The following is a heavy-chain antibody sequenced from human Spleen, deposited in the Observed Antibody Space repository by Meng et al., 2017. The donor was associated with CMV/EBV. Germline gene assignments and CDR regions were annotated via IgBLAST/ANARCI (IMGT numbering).Heavy chain of an antibody. V-gene: IGHV3-21*04. J-gene: IGHJ4*02. Sequence: GESLKISCAASGFTFSDYRMNWVRQAPGKGLEWVSSISSSGRYIFYADSVKGRFTISRDNAKNLLHLQMNSLRAEDTAVYYCAREDQGDYWFDYWGQGTLVTVSS. D-gene: IGHD4-17*01. CDR3: AREDQGDYWFDY. CDR2: ISSSGRYI. CDR1: GFTFSDYR.